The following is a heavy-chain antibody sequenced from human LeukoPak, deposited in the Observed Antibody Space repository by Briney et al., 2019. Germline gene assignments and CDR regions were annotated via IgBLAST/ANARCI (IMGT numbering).Heavy chain of an antibody. CDR3: ARTMLVPYYYYGMDV. D-gene: IGHD3-10*02. CDR1: GYTFTSYD. J-gene: IGHJ6*02. V-gene: IGHV7-4-1*02. Sequence: ASVKVSCKASGYTFTSYDMNWVRQAPGQGLEWMGWINTNTGNPRYAQGFTGRFVFSLDTSVSTAYLQISSLKAEDTAVYYCARTMLVPYYYYGMDVWGQGTTVTVSS. CDR2: INTNTGNP.